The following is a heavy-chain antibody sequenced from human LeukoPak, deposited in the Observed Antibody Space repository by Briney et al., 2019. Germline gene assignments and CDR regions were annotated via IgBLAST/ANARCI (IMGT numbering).Heavy chain of an antibody. J-gene: IGHJ6*04. Sequence: GGSLRLSCAASRFTFSSYSMNWVRQAPGKGLEGVSYISSSGSTIYYADSVKGRFTISRDNAKNSLYLQMNSLRAEDTAVYYCAELGITMIGGVWGKGTTVTISS. V-gene: IGHV3-48*04. CDR3: AELGITMIGGV. CDR2: ISSSGSTI. CDR1: RFTFSSYS. D-gene: IGHD3-10*02.